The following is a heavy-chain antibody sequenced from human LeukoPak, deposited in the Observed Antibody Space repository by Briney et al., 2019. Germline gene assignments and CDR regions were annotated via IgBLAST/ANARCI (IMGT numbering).Heavy chain of an antibody. Sequence: ASVKVSCKASGYTFTSYAINWVRQAPGQGLEWMGWISVYNGNTNYAQKLQGRVTMTTDTSTSTAYMELRSLRSDDTAAYYCARGGNPFYYYYMDVWGKGTTVTVSS. CDR1: GYTFTSYA. D-gene: IGHD1-14*01. CDR3: ARGGNPFYYYYMDV. CDR2: ISVYNGNT. J-gene: IGHJ6*03. V-gene: IGHV1-18*01.